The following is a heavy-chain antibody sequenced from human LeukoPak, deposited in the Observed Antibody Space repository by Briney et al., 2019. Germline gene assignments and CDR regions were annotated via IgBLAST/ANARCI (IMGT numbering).Heavy chain of an antibody. CDR2: INPNSGGT. Sequence: EASVKVSCKASGYTFTGYYMHWVRQAPGQGLEWMGRINPNSGGTNYAQKFQGRVTTTRDTSISTAYMELSRLRSDDTAVYYCARSIAAAGRHDYWGQGTLVTVSS. CDR1: GYTFTGYY. CDR3: ARSIAAAGRHDY. D-gene: IGHD6-13*01. J-gene: IGHJ4*02. V-gene: IGHV1-2*06.